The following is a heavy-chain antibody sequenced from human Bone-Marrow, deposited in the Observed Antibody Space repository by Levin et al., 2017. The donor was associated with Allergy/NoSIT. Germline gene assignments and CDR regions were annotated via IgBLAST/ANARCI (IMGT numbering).Heavy chain of an antibody. V-gene: IGHV4-30-4*01. J-gene: IGHJ4*02. CDR1: GGSISSGDYY. CDR2: IYYSGST. D-gene: IGHD3-3*01. Sequence: SETLSLTCTVSGGSISSGDYYWSWIRQPPGKGLEWIGYIYYSGSTYYNPSLKSRVTISVDTSKNQLSLKLSSVTAADTAVYYCARGPFFYFDYWGQGTLVTVSS. CDR3: ARGPFFYFDY.